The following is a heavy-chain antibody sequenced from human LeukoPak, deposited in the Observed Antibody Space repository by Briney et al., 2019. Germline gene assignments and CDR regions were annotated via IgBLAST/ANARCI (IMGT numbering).Heavy chain of an antibody. V-gene: IGHV1-2*02. D-gene: IGHD3-10*01. CDR3: ARDSGLFDP. Sequence: ASVKVSCKASGYTFTGDYMHWVRQAPGPGLEWMGWINPNSGGTSYAKKFQGRVTMNRDTSISTAYMELSGLRSDVTAVYYCARDSGLFDPWGQGTLVTVSS. CDR2: INPNSGGT. J-gene: IGHJ5*02. CDR1: GYTFTGDY.